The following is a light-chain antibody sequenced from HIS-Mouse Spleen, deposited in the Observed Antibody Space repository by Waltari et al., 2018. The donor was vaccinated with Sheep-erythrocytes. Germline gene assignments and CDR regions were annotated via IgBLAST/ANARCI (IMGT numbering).Light chain of an antibody. CDR1: SSDVGSYNL. V-gene: IGLV2-23*01. Sequence: QSALTQPASVSGSPGQSITISCPGTSSDVGSYNLFSWYQQPPGKAPKLMIYEGSKRPSGVSNRVSGSKSGNTASLTISGLQAEDEADYYCCSYAGSSTPWVFGGGTKLTVL. J-gene: IGLJ3*02. CDR3: CSYAGSSTPWV. CDR2: EGS.